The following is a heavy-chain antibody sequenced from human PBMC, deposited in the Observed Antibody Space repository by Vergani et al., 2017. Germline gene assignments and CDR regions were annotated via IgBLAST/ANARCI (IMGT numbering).Heavy chain of an antibody. CDR1: GFTFSTYA. CDR2: ISGSGGST. CDR3: ARRREQLAHYYYYGMDV. J-gene: IGHJ6*02. Sequence: EVQLVESGGGLVQPGGSLRLSCAASGFTFSTYAMSWVRQAPGKGLEWVSTISGSGGSTYYADSVKGRFTISRDNSKNTLYLHMNSMRAEDTAVYYSARRREQLAHYYYYGMDVWGQGTTVTVSS. D-gene: IGHD1-26*01. V-gene: IGHV3-23*04.